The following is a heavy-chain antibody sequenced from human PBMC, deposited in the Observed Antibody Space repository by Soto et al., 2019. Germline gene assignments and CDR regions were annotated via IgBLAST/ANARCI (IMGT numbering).Heavy chain of an antibody. V-gene: IGHV3-30*18. CDR3: AKGCGTRYFFFMVR. Sequence: QVQLEESGGGVVQPGGSLRLSCTASGFTFNTDAMHWVRLAPGKGLEWVAIISNDGNDKHYIDSVRGRFTVSRDNSKNTLYLEMNGLRPEDTAVYFCAKGCGTRYFFFMVRWGQGTLVTVSS. CDR1: GFTFNTDA. D-gene: IGHD3-10*01. CDR2: ISNDGNDK. J-gene: IGHJ4*02.